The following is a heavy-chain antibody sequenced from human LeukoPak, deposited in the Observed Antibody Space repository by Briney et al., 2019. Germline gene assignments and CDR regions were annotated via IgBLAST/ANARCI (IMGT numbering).Heavy chain of an antibody. V-gene: IGHV3-23*01. J-gene: IGHJ4*02. Sequence: GGSLRLSCAASGFTLSSYAMSWVRQAPGKGLEWVSAISGSGGSTYYADSVKGRFTISRDNSKNTLYLQMNSLRAEDTAVYYCAKASGIVGATLFFDYWGQGTLVTVSS. CDR2: ISGSGGST. D-gene: IGHD1-26*01. CDR3: AKASGIVGATLFFDY. CDR1: GFTLSSYA.